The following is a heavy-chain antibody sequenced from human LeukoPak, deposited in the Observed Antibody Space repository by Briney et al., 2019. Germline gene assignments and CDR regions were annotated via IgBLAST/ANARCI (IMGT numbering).Heavy chain of an antibody. D-gene: IGHD3-10*01. CDR2: LYTSGST. J-gene: IGHJ6*03. Sequence: PSETLSLTCTVSGASVSSYYWSWIRQPAGKGLEWIGRLYTSGSTNYNHSLKSRVTVSVDTSKNQFSLKLTSVTAADTAVYYCARDFDFGGYYYYMDVWGKGTTVTVSS. V-gene: IGHV4-4*07. CDR3: ARDFDFGGYYYYMDV. CDR1: GASVSSYY.